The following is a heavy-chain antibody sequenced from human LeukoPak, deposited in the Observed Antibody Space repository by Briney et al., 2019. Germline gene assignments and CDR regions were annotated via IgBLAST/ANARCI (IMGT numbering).Heavy chain of an antibody. CDR3: ARHETGPYFDY. CDR2: IYPGDSDT. J-gene: IGHJ4*02. CDR1: GYSFTNYW. V-gene: IGHV5-51*01. D-gene: IGHD1-1*01. Sequence: GESLKISCKVSGYSFTNYWIGWVRQMPGKGLEWMGIIYPGDSDTNYSPSFQGQVTISADKSISTAYLQWSSLKASDTAMYYCARHETGPYFDYWGQGTLVTVSS.